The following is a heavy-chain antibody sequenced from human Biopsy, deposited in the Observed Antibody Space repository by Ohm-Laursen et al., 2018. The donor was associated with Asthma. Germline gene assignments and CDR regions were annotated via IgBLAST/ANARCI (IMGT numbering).Heavy chain of an antibody. D-gene: IGHD6-6*01. Sequence: GTLSLTWIVSGDAMSTSGSYWGWIRQSPGKGLEWIGSIYYSGRTYYNPSLESRVTISAATSKNHFSLKVTSVTAADTAVYYCARAVSSSSYWYFDLWGRGDLVTVFS. CDR1: GDAMSTSGSY. J-gene: IGHJ2*01. CDR3: ARAVSSSSYWYFDL. V-gene: IGHV4-39*02. CDR2: IYYSGRT.